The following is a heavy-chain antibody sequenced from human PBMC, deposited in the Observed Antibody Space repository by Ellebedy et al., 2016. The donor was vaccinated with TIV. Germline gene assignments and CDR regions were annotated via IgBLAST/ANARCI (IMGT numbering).Heavy chain of an antibody. Sequence: GESLKISCAASGFTFDDYAMHWVRQVPGKGLEWVSLIRGDDGSTHYADSVKGRFTISRDNSKNSLYLQMNSLRSEDTALYYCAKDYLYNYGFGVFDYWGQGTLVTVSS. CDR1: GFTFDDYA. D-gene: IGHD5-18*01. CDR2: IRGDDGST. V-gene: IGHV3-43*02. CDR3: AKDYLYNYGFGVFDY. J-gene: IGHJ4*02.